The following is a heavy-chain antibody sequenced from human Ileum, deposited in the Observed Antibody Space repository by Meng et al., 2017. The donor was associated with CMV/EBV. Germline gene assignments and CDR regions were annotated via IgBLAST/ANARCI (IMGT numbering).Heavy chain of an antibody. CDR2: INTDGGST. V-gene: IGHV3-74*01. J-gene: IGHJ4*02. CDR1: GFTFSSYW. CDR3: AKPGAEFDHYFDY. Sequence: LTGAASGFTFSSYWMYWVRQAPGKGLVWVSRINTDGGSTSYADSVKGRFTISRDNAKNTLYLQMNSLRVEDTAVYYCAKPGAEFDHYFDYWGQGSLVTVSS.